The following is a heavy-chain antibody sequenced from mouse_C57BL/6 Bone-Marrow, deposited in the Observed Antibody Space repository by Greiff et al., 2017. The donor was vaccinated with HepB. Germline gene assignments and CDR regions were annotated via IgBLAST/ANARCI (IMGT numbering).Heavy chain of an antibody. CDR1: GFNIKDDY. J-gene: IGHJ3*01. V-gene: IGHV14-4*01. CDR3: ARKGGYGSWFAY. CDR2: IDPENGDT. D-gene: IGHD1-1*01. Sequence: VQLKESGAELVRPGASVKLSCTASGFNIKDDYMHWVKQRPEQGLEWIGWIDPENGDTEYASKFQGKATITADTSSNTAYLQLSSLTSEDTAVYYCARKGGYGSWFAYWGQGTLVTVSA.